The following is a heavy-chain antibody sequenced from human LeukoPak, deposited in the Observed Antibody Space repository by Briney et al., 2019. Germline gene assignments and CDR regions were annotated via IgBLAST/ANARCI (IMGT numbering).Heavy chain of an antibody. CDR1: GFTFSSYS. CDR2: ISSSSSYI. Sequence: PGGSLRLSCAASGFTFSSYSMNWVRQAPGKGLEWVSSISSSSSYIYYADSVKGRFTISRDNAKNSLYLQMNSLRAEDTAVYYCARVGGALLWFGELWDWGQGTLVTVSS. J-gene: IGHJ4*02. D-gene: IGHD3-10*01. V-gene: IGHV3-21*01. CDR3: ARVGGALLWFGELWD.